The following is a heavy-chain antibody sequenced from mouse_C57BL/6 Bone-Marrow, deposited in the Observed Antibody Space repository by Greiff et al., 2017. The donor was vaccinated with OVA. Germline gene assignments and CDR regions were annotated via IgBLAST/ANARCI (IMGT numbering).Heavy chain of an antibody. CDR2: IDPEDGET. J-gene: IGHJ4*01. CDR1: GFNIKDYY. CDR3: ARNYYGSSHHYAMDY. Sequence: EVQLVESGAELVKPGASVKLSCTASGFNIKDYYMHWVKQRTEQGLEWIGRIDPEDGETKYAPKFQGKATITADTSSNTAYLQLSSLTSEDTAVYYCARNYYGSSHHYAMDYWGQGTSVTVSS. V-gene: IGHV14-2*01. D-gene: IGHD1-1*01.